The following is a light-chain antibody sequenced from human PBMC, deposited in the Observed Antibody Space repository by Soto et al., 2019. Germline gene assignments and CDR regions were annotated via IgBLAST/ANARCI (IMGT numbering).Light chain of an antibody. CDR2: AAS. CDR3: QQSYSTPRT. Sequence: DIQMTQSPSSLSASVGDRVTITCRASQSIYNYLNWYQQKPGKAPQLLIFAASSLQSGAPSRFSGSESGTDFTLTISSLQPEDFATYYCQQSYSTPRTFGQGTKVDIK. V-gene: IGKV1-39*01. CDR1: QSIYNY. J-gene: IGKJ1*01.